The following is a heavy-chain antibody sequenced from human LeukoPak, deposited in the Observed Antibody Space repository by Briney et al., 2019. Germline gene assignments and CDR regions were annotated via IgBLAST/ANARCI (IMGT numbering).Heavy chain of an antibody. V-gene: IGHV7-4-1*02. D-gene: IGHD6-13*01. CDR2: INTNTGNP. J-gene: IGHJ4*02. CDR1: GYTFTSYA. Sequence: GAPVKVSCKASGYTFTSYAMNWVRQAPGQGLEWMGWINTNTGNPTYAQGFTGRFVFSLDTSVSTAYLQISSLKAEDTAVYYCAREMQQLVRGGLDYWGQGTLVTVSS. CDR3: AREMQQLVRGGLDY.